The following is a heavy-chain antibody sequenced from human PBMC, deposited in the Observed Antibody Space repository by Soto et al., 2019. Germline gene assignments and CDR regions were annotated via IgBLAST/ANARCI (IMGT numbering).Heavy chain of an antibody. J-gene: IGHJ6*02. D-gene: IGHD6-13*01. CDR3: ARGLAAAGVAPYYYGMDV. CDR2: IIPIFGTA. Sequence: GASVKVSCKASGGTFSSYAISWVRQAPGQGLEWMGGIIPIFGTANYAQKFQGRVTITADESTSTAYMELSSLRSEDTAVYYCARGLAAAGVAPYYYGMDVWGQGTTVTVSS. V-gene: IGHV1-69*13. CDR1: GGTFSSYA.